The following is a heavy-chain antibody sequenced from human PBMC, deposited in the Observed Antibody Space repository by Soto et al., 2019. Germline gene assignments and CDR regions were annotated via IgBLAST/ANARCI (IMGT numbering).Heavy chain of an antibody. J-gene: IGHJ4*02. CDR3: ARDSYRSGWYSDY. V-gene: IGHV1-2*02. D-gene: IGHD6-19*01. CDR2: INPNGGGT. Sequence: ASVNVSCKFSGYTLTGYYMHWVRQAPGQGLEWMGWINPNGGGTNYAQKFQGRVTMTRDTSISTAYMELSRLRSDDTAVYYCARDSYRSGWYSDYWGQGTLVTVSS. CDR1: GYTLTGYY.